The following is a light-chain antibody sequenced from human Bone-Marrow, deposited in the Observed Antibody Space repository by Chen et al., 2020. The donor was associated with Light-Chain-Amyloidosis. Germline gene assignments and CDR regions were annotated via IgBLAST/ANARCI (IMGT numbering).Light chain of an antibody. CDR3: SSYTSSSPVV. J-gene: IGLJ2*01. CDR2: EVS. CDR1: SSDVGGYTY. Sequence: QSALTHPASVSGSPGQSTTIPCTGTSSDVGGYTYVSWYQQHPGKAPKLMIYEVSNRPSGVSNRFSGSKSGNTASLTISGLQAEDEADYYCSSYTSSSPVVFGGGTKLTVL. V-gene: IGLV2-14*01.